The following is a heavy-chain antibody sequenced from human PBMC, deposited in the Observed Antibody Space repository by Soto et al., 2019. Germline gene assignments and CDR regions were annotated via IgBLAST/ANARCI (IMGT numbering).Heavy chain of an antibody. CDR3: ARDLWGYCGTDCYPLDV. D-gene: IGHD2-21*02. J-gene: IGHJ6*02. CDR2: MYNTGST. Sequence: QVQLQESGPGLVKPSETLSLTCTVSGGTISRDYWSWIRQPPGQGLEWIGYMYNTGSTGYNPSFNRRVTISVDTSKNQFSLKLNSVTAADTAVYYCARDLWGYCGTDCYPLDVWGQGTTVTVSS. V-gene: IGHV4-59*01. CDR1: GGTISRDY.